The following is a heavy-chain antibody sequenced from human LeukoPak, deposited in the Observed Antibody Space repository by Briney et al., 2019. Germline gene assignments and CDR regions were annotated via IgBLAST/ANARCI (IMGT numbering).Heavy chain of an antibody. V-gene: IGHV1-18*01. CDR1: GYTFTMFG. CDR3: TRDRGELPYSHFDY. J-gene: IGHJ4*02. CDR2: ISAYNGNT. Sequence: ASVKVSCKASGYTFTMFGISWVRQAPGQGLEWMGWISAYNGNTNYVQNFQGRVTMTTDTSTSTAYMELRSLRSDDTAVYYCTRDRGELPYSHFDYWGQGTLVTVSS. D-gene: IGHD1-26*01.